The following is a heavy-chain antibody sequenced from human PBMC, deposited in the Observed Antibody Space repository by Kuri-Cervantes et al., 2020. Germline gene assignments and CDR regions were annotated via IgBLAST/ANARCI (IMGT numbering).Heavy chain of an antibody. Sequence: GESLKISCAASGFTFSSYSMNWVRQAPGKGLEWVSSISSSSTYIYYADSVKGRCTISRDNAKNSLYLQMNSLSADDTAVYCCARDHATTVTTAAHFDYWGQGTLVTVSS. J-gene: IGHJ4*02. CDR2: ISSSSTYI. D-gene: IGHD4-17*01. CDR3: ARDHATTVTTAAHFDY. CDR1: GFTFSSYS. V-gene: IGHV3-21*01.